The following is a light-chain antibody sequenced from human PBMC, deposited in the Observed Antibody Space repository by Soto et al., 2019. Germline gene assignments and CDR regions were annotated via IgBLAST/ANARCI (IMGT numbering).Light chain of an antibody. Sequence: IQLTQSPSSLYASVGDSVTITCRASQGVSRYLSWYQQKPGRAPILLISAASTLQSGVPARFSGSGSGTDCTLIITSLQPEDFATYYGQQLNTYPVTFGGGTKVEIK. V-gene: IGKV1-9*01. J-gene: IGKJ4*02. CDR3: QQLNTYPVT. CDR2: AAS. CDR1: QGVSRY.